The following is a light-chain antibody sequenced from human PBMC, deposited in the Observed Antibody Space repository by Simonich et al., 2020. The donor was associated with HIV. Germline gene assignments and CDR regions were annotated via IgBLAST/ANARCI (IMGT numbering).Light chain of an antibody. J-gene: IGKJ1*01. V-gene: IGKV1-5*03. Sequence: DIQMTQYPSTLSASVGDRVTIPFRASQSISSWLAWYQQKPVKAPKLLIYNASSLESGVPSMFSGSGYGTEFTLTISSLQPEDFATYYCLQHNSYPRTFGQGTKVEIK. CDR2: NAS. CDR1: QSISSW. CDR3: LQHNSYPRT.